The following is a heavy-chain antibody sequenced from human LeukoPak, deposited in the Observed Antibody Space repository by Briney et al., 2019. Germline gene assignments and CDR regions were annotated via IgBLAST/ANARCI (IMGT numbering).Heavy chain of an antibody. Sequence: GGSLRLSCAASGFTFSSYGMHWVRQAPGKGLEWVAFIRYDGSNKYYADSVKGRFTISRDNSKNTLYLQMNSLRAEDTAVYYCAKDLSYPSIAARRAFDIWGQGTMVTVSS. CDR2: IRYDGSNK. D-gene: IGHD6-6*01. CDR1: GFTFSSYG. J-gene: IGHJ3*02. V-gene: IGHV3-30*02. CDR3: AKDLSYPSIAARRAFDI.